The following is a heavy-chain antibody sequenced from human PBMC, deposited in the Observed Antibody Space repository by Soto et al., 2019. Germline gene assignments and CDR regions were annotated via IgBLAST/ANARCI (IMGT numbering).Heavy chain of an antibody. J-gene: IGHJ6*02. Sequence: QVQLVESGGGVVQPGRSLRLSCAASGFTFSSYGMHWVRQAPGKGLEWVAVIWYDGSNKYYVDSVKGRFTISRDNSKNTLYLQMNSLRAEDTAVYYCAREPGIAAAGTYYYYGMDVWGQGTTVTVSS. D-gene: IGHD6-13*01. CDR3: AREPGIAAAGTYYYYGMDV. CDR1: GFTFSSYG. CDR2: IWYDGSNK. V-gene: IGHV3-33*01.